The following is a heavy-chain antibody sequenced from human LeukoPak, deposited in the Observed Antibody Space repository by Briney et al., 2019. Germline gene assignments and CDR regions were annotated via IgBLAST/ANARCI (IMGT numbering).Heavy chain of an antibody. CDR1: GFTFSTYG. J-gene: IGHJ1*01. CDR2: IWFDGRNE. V-gene: IGHV3-33*01. D-gene: IGHD3-10*01. Sequence: GRSLRLSCAASGFTFSTYGMYWVRQAPGKGLEWVAVIWFDGRNEKYADSVKGRFTISRENSKNTLYLQMNSLTDEDTAVYYCATSYYLSGNHFEYFQHWGQATLVTVSS. CDR3: ATSYYLSGNHFEYFQH.